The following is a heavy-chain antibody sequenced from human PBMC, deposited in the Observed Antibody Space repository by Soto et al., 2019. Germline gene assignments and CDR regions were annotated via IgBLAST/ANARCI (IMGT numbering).Heavy chain of an antibody. CDR3: AKSPRGEMATD. V-gene: IGHV1-18*01. CDR1: GYTFINYH. D-gene: IGHD5-12*01. CDR2: INTYNGMT. Sequence: QVKLVQSGGEVKKPGASVTVSCKASGYTFINYHITWVRQAPGQGLEWMAWINTYNGMTDYAQKFQGRVTMTRDTSTSTAYMELRTLGSDDTAVYFCAKSPRGEMATDWGQGTLVTVSS. J-gene: IGHJ4*02.